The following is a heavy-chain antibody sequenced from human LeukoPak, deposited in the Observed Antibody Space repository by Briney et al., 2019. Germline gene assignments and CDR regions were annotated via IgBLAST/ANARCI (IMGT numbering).Heavy chain of an antibody. CDR2: ISWDGGST. CDR1: GFTYDDYA. J-gene: IGHJ3*02. Sequence: PGCAFRLSCEASGFTYDDYAMRWVSQDPGKGLEWVSLISWDGGSTYYADSVKGRFTISRDNTKNSLYLQMNSLRAEDTALYYCATTHVPSGGDIGGQGTMVTVSS. D-gene: IGHD3-10*01. CDR3: ATTHVPSGGDI. V-gene: IGHV3-43D*04.